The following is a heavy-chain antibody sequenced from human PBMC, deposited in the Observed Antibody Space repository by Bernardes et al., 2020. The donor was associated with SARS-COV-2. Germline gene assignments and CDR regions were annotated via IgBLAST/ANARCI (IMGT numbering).Heavy chain of an antibody. CDR3: ARDRDGSGRYERY. J-gene: IGHJ4*02. Sequence: SETLSLTCTVSGGSVNTDTFWSWIRQPPGKGLEWIGNIHYRGDTNYNPSLRGRVVFSIDSSKNQFSLSLTSVTVADTAFYFCARDRDGSGRYERYWGQGTLVTVSS. D-gene: IGHD3-10*01. V-gene: IGHV4-31*03. CDR2: IHYRGDT. CDR1: GGSVNTDTF.